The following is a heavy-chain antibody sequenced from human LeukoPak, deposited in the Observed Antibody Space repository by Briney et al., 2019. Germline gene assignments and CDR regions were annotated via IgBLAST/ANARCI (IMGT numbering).Heavy chain of an antibody. CDR3: ARGTATAYDFWSGYDAFDI. J-gene: IGHJ3*02. Sequence: SVKVSCKASGYTFTNYYIHWVRQAPGQGLEWMGGIIPIFGTANYAQKFQGRVTITADESTSTAYMELSSLRSEDTAVYYCARGTATAYDFWSGYDAFDIWGQGTMVTVSS. CDR1: GYTFTNYY. V-gene: IGHV1-69*13. CDR2: IIPIFGTA. D-gene: IGHD3-3*01.